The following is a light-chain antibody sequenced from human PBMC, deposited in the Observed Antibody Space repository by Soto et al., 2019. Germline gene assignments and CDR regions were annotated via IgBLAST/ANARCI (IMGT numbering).Light chain of an antibody. CDR2: EVT. J-gene: IGLJ2*01. Sequence: QSALSQPPSASGSPGQSVAISCTGTSSDVGAYNHVSWYQQHPGKAPKLMIFEVTKRPSGVPDRFSGSKSGNTASLTVSGPQAEDEADYYCTSYAGTNNPVIFGGGTQLTVL. V-gene: IGLV2-8*01. CDR3: TSYAGTNNPVI. CDR1: SSDVGAYNH.